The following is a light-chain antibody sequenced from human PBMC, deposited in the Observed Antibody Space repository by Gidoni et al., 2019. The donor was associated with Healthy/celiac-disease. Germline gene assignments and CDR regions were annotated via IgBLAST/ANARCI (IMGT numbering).Light chain of an antibody. V-gene: IGKV3-15*01. CDR1: QSVSSN. CDR2: GAS. J-gene: IGKJ1*01. CDR3: QQYNNWPPWT. Sequence: TLSVSPGERATLSCRASQSVSSNLAWYQQKPGQAPRLRIYGASTRATGIPARFSGSGSGTEFTLTISSLQSEDFAVYYCQQYNNWPPWTFGQGTKVEIK.